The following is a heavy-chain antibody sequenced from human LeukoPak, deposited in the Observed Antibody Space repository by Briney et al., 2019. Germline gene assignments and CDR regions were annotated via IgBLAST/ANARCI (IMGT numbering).Heavy chain of an antibody. CDR3: AKDHYETVGATDYFDY. V-gene: IGHV3-23*01. CDR2: ISGSGGST. D-gene: IGHD1-26*01. CDR1: GFTFSSYG. Sequence: GGSLRLSCAASGFTFSSYGMSWVRQAPGKGLEWVSAISGSGGSTYYADSVKGRFTISRDNSKNTLYLQMNSLRAEDTAVYYCAKDHYETVGATDYFDYWGQGTLVTVSS. J-gene: IGHJ4*02.